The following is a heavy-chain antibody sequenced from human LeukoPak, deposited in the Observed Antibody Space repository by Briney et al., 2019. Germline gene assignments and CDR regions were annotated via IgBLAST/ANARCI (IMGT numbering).Heavy chain of an antibody. D-gene: IGHD2-2*01. J-gene: IGHJ3*02. CDR1: GYTFTSYG. Sequence: ASVKVSCKASGYTFTSYGISWVRQAPGQGLEWMGWISAYNGNTNYAQKLQGRVTMTTETSTSTAYMELRSLRSDDTAVYYCASKAGYCSSTSCYGGHHAFDIWGQGTMVTVSS. V-gene: IGHV1-18*01. CDR3: ASKAGYCSSTSCYGGHHAFDI. CDR2: ISAYNGNT.